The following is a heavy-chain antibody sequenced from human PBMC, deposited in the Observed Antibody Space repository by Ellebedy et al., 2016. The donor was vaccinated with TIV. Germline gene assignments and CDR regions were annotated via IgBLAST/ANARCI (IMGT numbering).Heavy chain of an antibody. V-gene: IGHV3-48*02. J-gene: IGHJ5*02. D-gene: IGHD1-26*01. CDR1: GFTFGDYG. CDR2: NSSIGTIM. CDR3: ANARLPGDTWFDP. Sequence: GESLKISCAGSGFTFGDYGQIWVRQARGEGLEWISYNSSIGTIMFDADSIKGRLTTSRDSANNSLFLEMTGLRDEETAMYYCANARLPGDTWFDPWGPGTLVIVSS.